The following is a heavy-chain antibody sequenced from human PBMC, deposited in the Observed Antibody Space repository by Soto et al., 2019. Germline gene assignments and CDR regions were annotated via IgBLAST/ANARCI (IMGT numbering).Heavy chain of an antibody. D-gene: IGHD3-10*01. V-gene: IGHV1-3*01. Sequence: QVHLVQSGAEVKKPGASVRVSCQASGYTFTSFPIHWVRQAPGQRLEWMGWINPANGDTGYSQKFQGRVTITRDTSANTASMEVNRLTSEDTAVYFCARKDYYGSGSYHFDSWGQGTLVIVSS. J-gene: IGHJ4*02. CDR2: INPANGDT. CDR3: ARKDYYGSGSYHFDS. CDR1: GYTFTSFP.